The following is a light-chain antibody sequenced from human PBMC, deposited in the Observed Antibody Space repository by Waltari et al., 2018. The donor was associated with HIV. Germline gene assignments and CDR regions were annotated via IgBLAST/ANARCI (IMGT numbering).Light chain of an antibody. CDR2: GNS. V-gene: IGLV1-40*01. CDR1: SSNIGANFD. CDR3: QSFDNSLNGYV. J-gene: IGLJ1*01. Sequence: QSVLTQPPSLSGAPGQRVTISCTGSSSNIGANFDVHWYQVLPGTAPKLLIFGNSNPPSGFPDRCSGSKAGTSASLAITGLPPEDEAEYFCQSFDNSLNGYVFGTGTTVIVL.